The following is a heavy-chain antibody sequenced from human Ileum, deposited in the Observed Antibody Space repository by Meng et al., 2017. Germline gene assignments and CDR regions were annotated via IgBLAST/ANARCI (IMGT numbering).Heavy chain of an antibody. J-gene: IGHJ4*02. CDR2: IKNSGSA. D-gene: IGHD3-16*01. Sequence: QVQLQESGPGLVKPSQTLSLTCTVTGGSISSDGYYWSCIRQHPGQGLECMGYIKNSGSAYYNPSLRSRVNIKAEKFKNKFSLKLGSVTAAEAAVYDWGGGGAGGGVVGGCFDYWGQGTLVTVSS. CDR3: GGGGAGGGVVGGCFDY. CDR1: GGSISSDGYY. V-gene: IGHV4-31*03.